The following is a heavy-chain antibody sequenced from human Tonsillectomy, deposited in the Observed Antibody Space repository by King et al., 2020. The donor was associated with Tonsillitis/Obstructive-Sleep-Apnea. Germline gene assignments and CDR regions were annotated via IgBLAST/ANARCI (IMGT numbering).Heavy chain of an antibody. Sequence: ITLKESGPTLVKPTQTLTLTCTFSGFSLSTSGVGVGWIRQPPGKALEWLALIYWDDDQRYSPSLKSRLTITKDTSKNQVVLTMTNMDPVDTATYYCALWGYCNNTTCFGLGPGDAFDIWGQGTMVTVSS. D-gene: IGHD2/OR15-2a*01. CDR1: GFSLSTSGVG. V-gene: IGHV2-5*02. J-gene: IGHJ3*02. CDR3: ALWGYCNNTTCFGLGPGDAFDI. CDR2: IYWDDDQ.